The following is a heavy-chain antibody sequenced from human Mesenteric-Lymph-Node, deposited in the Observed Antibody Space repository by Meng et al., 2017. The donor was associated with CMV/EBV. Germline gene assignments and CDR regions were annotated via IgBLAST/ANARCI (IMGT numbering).Heavy chain of an antibody. V-gene: IGHV2-5*01. Sequence: SGPTLVKPTQTLTLTCTFSGFPLSTSGVGVGWIRQPPGKSLEWLALIYWNDDKRYSLSLKSRLTITKDTSKNQVVLTMTNMDPVDTATYYCAHRRGASGYLAWFDPWGQGTLVTVSS. D-gene: IGHD3-3*01. CDR2: IYWNDDK. CDR1: GFPLSTSGVG. CDR3: AHRRGASGYLAWFDP. J-gene: IGHJ5*02.